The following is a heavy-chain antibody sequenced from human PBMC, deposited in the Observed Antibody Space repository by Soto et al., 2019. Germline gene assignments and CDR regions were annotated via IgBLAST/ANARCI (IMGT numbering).Heavy chain of an antibody. CDR2: ISISGGST. CDR3: AKIPLIVVLPTPMRDY. Sequence: GGSLRLSCAASGFTFSNSAMSWVRQAPGKGLEWVSSISISGGSTYYADSVKGRFTISRDNSKNTLYLQMNSLRAEDTALYFCAKIPLIVVLPTPMRDYWGQGTLVPSPQ. J-gene: IGHJ4*02. V-gene: IGHV3-23*01. CDR1: GFTFSNSA. D-gene: IGHD2-2*01.